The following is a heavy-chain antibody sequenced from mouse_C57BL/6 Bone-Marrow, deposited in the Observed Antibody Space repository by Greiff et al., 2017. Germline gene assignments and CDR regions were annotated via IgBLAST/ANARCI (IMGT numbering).Heavy chain of an antibody. J-gene: IGHJ2*01. V-gene: IGHV5-6*01. Sequence: EVKLMESGGALVKPGGSLKLSCAASGFTFSSYGMSWVRQTPDKRLEWVATISSGGSYTYYPDSVKGRFTISRDNAKNTLYLQMSSLKSEDTAMYYCARFTTVFDYWGQGTTLTVSS. CDR1: GFTFSSYG. D-gene: IGHD1-1*01. CDR2: ISSGGSYT. CDR3: ARFTTVFDY.